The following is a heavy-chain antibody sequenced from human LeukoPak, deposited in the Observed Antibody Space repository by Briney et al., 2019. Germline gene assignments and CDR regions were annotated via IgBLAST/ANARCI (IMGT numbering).Heavy chain of an antibody. CDR1: GFTFSRYW. Sequence: GGSLRLSCEASGFTFSRYWMRWARQAPGKGLVWVSRVNNDGSGTNYADSVKGRFTISRDNSKNTLYLQMNSLRAEDTAVYYCANSYYYGSGSYSPDYWGQGTLVTVSS. CDR2: VNNDGSGT. V-gene: IGHV3-74*01. D-gene: IGHD3-10*01. CDR3: ANSYYYGSGSYSPDY. J-gene: IGHJ4*02.